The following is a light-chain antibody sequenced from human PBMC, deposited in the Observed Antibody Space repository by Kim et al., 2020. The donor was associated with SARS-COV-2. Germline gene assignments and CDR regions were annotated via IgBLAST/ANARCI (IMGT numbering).Light chain of an antibody. V-gene: IGLV1-40*01. CDR2: GNS. CDR1: SSNIGAGYD. CDR3: QSYDSSLSAYV. J-gene: IGLJ1*01. Sequence: QSVTISCTGSSSNIGAGYDVHWYQQLPGTAPKLLIYGNSNRPSGVPDRFSGSKSGTSASLAITGLQAEDEADYYCQSYDSSLSAYVFGTGTKVTVL.